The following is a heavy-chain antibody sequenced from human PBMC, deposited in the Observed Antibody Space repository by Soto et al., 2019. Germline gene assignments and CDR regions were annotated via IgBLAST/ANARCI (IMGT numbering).Heavy chain of an antibody. CDR2: IFPSDSDT. V-gene: IGHV5-51*01. CDR3: ARKEQSGYFNWFDP. D-gene: IGHD3-22*01. J-gene: IGHJ5*02. Sequence: PGESLKISCRTSGYKFTSSWIAWVRQKPGKGLEWMGIIFPSDSDTRYSPSFQGQVTISADRSTSTVFLQWASLKASDTAVYFCARKEQSGYFNWFDPWGSGAVVTVSS. CDR1: GYKFTSSW.